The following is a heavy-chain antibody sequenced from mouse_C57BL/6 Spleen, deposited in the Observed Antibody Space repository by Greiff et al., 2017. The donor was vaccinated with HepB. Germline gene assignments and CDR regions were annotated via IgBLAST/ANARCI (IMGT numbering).Heavy chain of an antibody. V-gene: IGHV1-59*01. J-gene: IGHJ2*01. Sequence: QVQLQQSGAELVRPGTSVKLSCKASGYTFTSYWMHWVKQRPGQGLEWIGVIDPSDSYTNYNQKFKGKATLTVDTSSSTAYMQLSSLTSEDSAVYSCARVTTVVAFDYWGQGTTLTVSS. CDR1: GYTFTSYW. CDR2: IDPSDSYT. CDR3: ARVTTVVAFDY. D-gene: IGHD1-1*01.